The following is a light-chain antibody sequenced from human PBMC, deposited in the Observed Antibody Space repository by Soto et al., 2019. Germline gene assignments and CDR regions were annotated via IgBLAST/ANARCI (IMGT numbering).Light chain of an antibody. J-gene: IGLJ2*01. CDR1: SSDVGAYNY. CDR3: TSFTSSTTQI. CDR2: EVS. V-gene: IGLV2-14*01. Sequence: QSALTQPASVSGSPGQSITISCTGTSSDVGAYNYVSWYQQHPGKAPKALIYEVSNRPSGVSNRFSGSKSGNTASLTISGHQAEDEADYYCTSFTSSTTQIFGRGTKLNVL.